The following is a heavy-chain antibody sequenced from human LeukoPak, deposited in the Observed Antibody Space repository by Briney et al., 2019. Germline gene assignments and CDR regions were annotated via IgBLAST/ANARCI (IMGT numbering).Heavy chain of an antibody. CDR1: GGSISSYY. CDR3: ARQYSSSWYVYDY. Sequence: SETLSLTCTVSGGSISSYYWSWIRQPPGKGLEWIGYIYTSGSTNYNPSLKSRVTISVDTSKNQFSLKLSSVTAADTAVYYCARQYSSSWYVYDYWGQGTLVTVSS. J-gene: IGHJ4*02. V-gene: IGHV4-4*09. CDR2: IYTSGST. D-gene: IGHD6-13*01.